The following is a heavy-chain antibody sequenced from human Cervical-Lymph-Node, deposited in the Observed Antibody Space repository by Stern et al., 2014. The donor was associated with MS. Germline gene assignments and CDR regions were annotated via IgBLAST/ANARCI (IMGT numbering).Heavy chain of an antibody. D-gene: IGHD3-3*01. CDR2: ITYDGRNI. V-gene: IGHV3-30*03. Sequence: VQLVQSGGGVVQPGGSLRLSCAASGFTFSSYGMHWVRQAPGKGLEWVAIITYDGRNIYYAESVKGRFTISRDTSKNTRYLQLNSLRTEDTAEYYCASSSVADLLAFYAMDVWGQGTTVIVSS. CDR1: GFTFSSYG. CDR3: ASSSVADLLAFYAMDV. J-gene: IGHJ6*02.